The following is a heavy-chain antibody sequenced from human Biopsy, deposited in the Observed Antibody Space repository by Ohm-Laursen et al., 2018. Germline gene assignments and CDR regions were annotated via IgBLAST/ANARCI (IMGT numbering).Heavy chain of an antibody. J-gene: IGHJ4*02. V-gene: IGHV4-59*12. Sequence: TLSLTCGASGYSMSTYYWSWIRQPPGKGLEWIGYIYYSGSTNYNPSLKSRVTISVDMSKNQFSLKLTSVAAADTAVYYCAIDGNDFLTDYLKIDQWGQGTLVTVSS. D-gene: IGHD3-9*01. CDR1: GYSMSTYY. CDR2: IYYSGST. CDR3: AIDGNDFLTDYLKIDQ.